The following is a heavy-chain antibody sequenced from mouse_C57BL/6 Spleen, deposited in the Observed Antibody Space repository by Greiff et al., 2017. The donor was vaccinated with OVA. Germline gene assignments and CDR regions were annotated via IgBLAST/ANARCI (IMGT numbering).Heavy chain of an antibody. Sequence: VQLQQSGPELVKPGASVKISCKASGYAFSSSWMNWVKQRPGKGLEWIGRIYPGDGDTNYNGKFKGKATLTADKSSSTAYMQLSSLTSEDSAVYFCARSRYDGYPGFAYWGQGTLVTVSA. CDR1: GYAFSSSW. V-gene: IGHV1-82*01. CDR3: ARSRYDGYPGFAY. J-gene: IGHJ3*01. D-gene: IGHD2-3*01. CDR2: IYPGDGDT.